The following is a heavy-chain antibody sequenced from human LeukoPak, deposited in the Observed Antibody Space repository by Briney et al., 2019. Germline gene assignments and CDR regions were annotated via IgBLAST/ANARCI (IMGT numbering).Heavy chain of an antibody. Sequence: GGSLRLSCAASGFTFSSYSMKWVRQAPGKGLEWVSYISSSSSTIYYADSVKGRFTISRDNAKNSLYLQMNSLRAEDTAVHYCARAADLYSSGWYRSDAFDIWGQGTMVTVSS. CDR1: GFTFSSYS. V-gene: IGHV3-48*01. D-gene: IGHD6-19*01. CDR3: ARAADLYSSGWYRSDAFDI. J-gene: IGHJ3*02. CDR2: ISSSSSTI.